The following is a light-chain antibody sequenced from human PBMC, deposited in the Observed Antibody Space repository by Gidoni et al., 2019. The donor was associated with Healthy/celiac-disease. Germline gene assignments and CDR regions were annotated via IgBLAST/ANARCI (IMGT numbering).Light chain of an antibody. CDR3: QVWDSISDHPVV. CDR1: NIGRKS. V-gene: IGLV3-21*03. J-gene: IGLJ2*01. Sequence: SYVLTQPPSVSVAPGKTARITCGGNNIGRKSVHWYQQKPGQAPVLVVYDDSDRPSGIPERFSGSNSGNTATLTISRVEAGDEADYYCQVWDSISDHPVVFGGGTKLTVL. CDR2: DDS.